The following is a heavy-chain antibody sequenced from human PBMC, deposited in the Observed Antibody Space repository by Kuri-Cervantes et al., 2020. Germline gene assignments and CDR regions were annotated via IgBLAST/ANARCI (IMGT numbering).Heavy chain of an antibody. J-gene: IGHJ4*02. CDR1: GFTFSGCA. Sequence: GESLKISCAASGFTFSGCAMNWVRQAPSKGLEWVSSISGGGGTTYHADYVKGRFTISRDNSKNTLALQMNSLRDEDTAIYYCVKAVSSTSWYKFDFWGQGILVT. CDR2: ISGGGGTT. CDR3: VKAVSSTSWYKFDF. V-gene: IGHV3-23*01. D-gene: IGHD6-13*01.